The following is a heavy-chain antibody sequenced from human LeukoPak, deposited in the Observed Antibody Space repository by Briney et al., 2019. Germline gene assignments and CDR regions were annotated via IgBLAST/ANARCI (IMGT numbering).Heavy chain of an antibody. J-gene: IGHJ5*02. CDR2: IIPIFGTA. V-gene: IGHV1-69*05. Sequence: SVKVSCKASGGTFSSYATSWVRQAPGQGLEWMGGIIPIFGTANYAQKFQGRVTITTDESTSTAYMELSSLRSEDTAVYYCARDRPAGKYCSSTSCYTYWFDPWGQGTLVTVSS. CDR3: ARDRPAGKYCSSTSCYTYWFDP. D-gene: IGHD2-2*02. CDR1: GGTFSSYA.